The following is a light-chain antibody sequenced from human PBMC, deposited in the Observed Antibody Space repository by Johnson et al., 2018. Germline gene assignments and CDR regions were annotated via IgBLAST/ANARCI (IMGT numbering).Light chain of an antibody. CDR1: SSNIGNNY. J-gene: IGLJ1*01. V-gene: IGLV1-51*02. Sequence: QSVLTQPPSVSAAPGQKVTISCSGCSSNIGNNYVSWYQQLPGTAPKLLIYENNKRPSGIPDRFSGSTSGTSATLGITGLQTGDEADYYCGTWDSSLSAGNVFGTGTKVTVL. CDR2: ENN. CDR3: GTWDSSLSAGNV.